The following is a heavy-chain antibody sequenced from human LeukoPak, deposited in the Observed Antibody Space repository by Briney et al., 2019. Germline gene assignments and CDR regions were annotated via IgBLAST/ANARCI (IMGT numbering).Heavy chain of an antibody. CDR1: GFTFSDYY. J-gene: IGHJ4*02. CDR2: ISSSGSTI. Sequence: GGSLRLSCAASGFTFSDYYMSWIRQAPGKGLEWVSYISSSGSTIYYADSVKGRFTISGDNAKNSLYLQMNSLRAEDTAVYYCARTGCTNGVCYFTPVFDYWGQGTLVTVSS. CDR3: ARTGCTNGVCYFTPVFDY. D-gene: IGHD2-8*01. V-gene: IGHV3-11*01.